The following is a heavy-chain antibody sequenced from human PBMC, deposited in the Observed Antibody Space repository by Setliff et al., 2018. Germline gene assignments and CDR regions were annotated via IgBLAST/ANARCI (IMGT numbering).Heavy chain of an antibody. CDR1: GYTFTTFG. CDR2: IGARNVQT. CDR3: ARRWETGDQDSYDI. J-gene: IGHJ3*02. Sequence: PSVKVSCRAFGYTFTTFGISWVRQAPGQGPEWMGWIGARNVQTKNAQKFQDRVTMTTDTSTSTGYMKLRSLTSDDTAVYYCARRWETGDQDSYDIWGQGTMGTVSS. D-gene: IGHD7-27*01. V-gene: IGHV1-18*04.